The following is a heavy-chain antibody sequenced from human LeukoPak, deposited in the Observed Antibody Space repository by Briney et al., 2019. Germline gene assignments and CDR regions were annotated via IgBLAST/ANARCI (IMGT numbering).Heavy chain of an antibody. Sequence: ASVKVSCKASGYTFTGYYLHWVRQAPGQGLEWMGRINPNSGGPNYAQNFQGRVTMTRDTSISTAYMELSRLRSDDTAVYYCARDLSSNSSGWSDYYYYYGMDVWGQGTTVTVSS. CDR2: INPNSGGP. CDR1: GYTFTGYY. CDR3: ARDLSSNSSGWSDYYYYYGMDV. V-gene: IGHV1-2*06. D-gene: IGHD6-19*01. J-gene: IGHJ6*02.